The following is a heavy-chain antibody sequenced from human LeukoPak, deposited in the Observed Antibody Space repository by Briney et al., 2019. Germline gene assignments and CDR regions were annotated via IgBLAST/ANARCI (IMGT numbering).Heavy chain of an antibody. D-gene: IGHD2-21*01. Sequence: PSETLSLTCAVYGGSFSGYYWSWIRQPPGKGLEWIGEINHSGSTNYNPSLKSRVTISVDTSKNQFSLKLSSVTAADTAVYYCARRLLLRGWFDPWGQGTLVTVSS. V-gene: IGHV4-34*01. CDR3: ARRLLLRGWFDP. J-gene: IGHJ5*02. CDR1: GGSFSGYY. CDR2: INHSGST.